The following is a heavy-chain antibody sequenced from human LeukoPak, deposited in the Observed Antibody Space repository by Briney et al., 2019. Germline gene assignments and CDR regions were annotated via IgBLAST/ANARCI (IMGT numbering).Heavy chain of an antibody. Sequence: GGSLRLSCAASGFTFSSYGMHWVRQAPGKGLEWAAVISHDGSNEYYADSVKGRFTISRDNSKNTLYLQMNSLRAEDTAVYYCAKDRKGVMAPYYFDYWGQGTLVTVSS. J-gene: IGHJ4*02. CDR1: GFTFSSYG. CDR3: AKDRKGVMAPYYFDY. CDR2: ISHDGSNE. D-gene: IGHD2-8*01. V-gene: IGHV3-30*18.